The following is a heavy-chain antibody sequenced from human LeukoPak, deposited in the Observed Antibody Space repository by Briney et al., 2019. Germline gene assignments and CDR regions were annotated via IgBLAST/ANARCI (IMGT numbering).Heavy chain of an antibody. CDR3: ARGGDWNYVDY. CDR1: GFTFSSYS. D-gene: IGHD2-21*02. Sequence: PGGSLRLSCAASGFTFSSYSMNWVRQAAGKGLEWISYISSSSSTIYYADSVKGRFTISRDNAKNSLYLQMNSLRAEDTAVYYCARGGDWNYVDYWGQGTLVTVSS. V-gene: IGHV3-48*01. J-gene: IGHJ4*02. CDR2: ISSSSSTI.